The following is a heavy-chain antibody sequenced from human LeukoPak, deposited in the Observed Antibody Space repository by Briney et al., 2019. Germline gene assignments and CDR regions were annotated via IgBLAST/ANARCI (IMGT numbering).Heavy chain of an antibody. D-gene: IGHD4-17*01. CDR2: ISSSSSYI. CDR1: GFTFSSYS. CDR3: ARGQTSSTTFFDY. J-gene: IGHJ4*02. Sequence: GGSLRLSCAASGFTFSSYSMNWVRQAPGKGLEWVSSISSSSSYIYYADSVKGRFTISRDNAKNSLYLQMNSLRAEDTAVYYCARGQTSSTTFFDYWGQGTLVTVSS. V-gene: IGHV3-21*01.